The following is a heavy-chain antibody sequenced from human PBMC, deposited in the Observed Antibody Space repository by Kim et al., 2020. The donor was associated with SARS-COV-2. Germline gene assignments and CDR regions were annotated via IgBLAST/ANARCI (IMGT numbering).Heavy chain of an antibody. Sequence: GESLKISCKGSGYDFTTYWIGWVRQMPGKGLQWMGIIYPGDSDTRYSPSFQGQVTISADKSINTAYLQWSSLKASDTAMYYCARHFKKFYSNSYYYYYMDVWGTGTTVTVSS. CDR3: ARHFKKFYSNSYYYYYMDV. V-gene: IGHV5-51*01. J-gene: IGHJ6*03. D-gene: IGHD4-4*01. CDR2: IYPGDSDT. CDR1: GYDFTTYW.